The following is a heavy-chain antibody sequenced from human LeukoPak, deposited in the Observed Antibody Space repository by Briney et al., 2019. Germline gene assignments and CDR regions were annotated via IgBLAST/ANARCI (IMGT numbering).Heavy chain of an antibody. D-gene: IGHD2-21*02. J-gene: IGHJ2*01. CDR2: IIPMFGTA. V-gene: IGHV1-69*06. CDR3: ASRVVVTSHTSMRWYFDR. Sequence: GASVKVSCKASGGTFSSYAISWVRQAPGQGLEWMGGIIPMFGTANYVQKFQGRLTITADKSTTTVYMELSSLRSEDTAVYYCASRVVVTSHTSMRWYFDRWGRGTQVTVSS. CDR1: GGTFSSYA.